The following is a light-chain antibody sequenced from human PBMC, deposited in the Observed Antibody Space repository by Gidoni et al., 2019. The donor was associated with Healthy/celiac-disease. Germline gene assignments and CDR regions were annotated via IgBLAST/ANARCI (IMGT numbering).Light chain of an antibody. CDR1: QSVSSY. Sequence: EIVLTQSPATLSLSPGERATLSCRASQSVSSYLAWYQQKPGQAPRLLIYDASNRATGIPARFSGSGSGTDFTLTISSLEPEDFAVYYCQQRSTLTVGGGTKVEIK. CDR2: DAS. V-gene: IGKV3-11*01. CDR3: QQRSTLT. J-gene: IGKJ4*01.